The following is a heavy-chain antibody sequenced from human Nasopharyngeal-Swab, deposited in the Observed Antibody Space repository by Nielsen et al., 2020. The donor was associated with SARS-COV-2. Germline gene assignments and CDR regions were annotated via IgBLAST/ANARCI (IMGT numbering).Heavy chain of an antibody. CDR3: ARDGADIVVVVAATPDAFDI. V-gene: IGHV4-4*02. J-gene: IGHJ3*02. CDR2: IYHSGST. D-gene: IGHD2-15*01. Sequence: WIRQPPGKGLEWIGEIYHSGSTNYNPSLKSRVTISVDTSKNQFSLKLSSVTAADTAVYYCARDGADIVVVVAATPDAFDIWGQGTMVTVSS.